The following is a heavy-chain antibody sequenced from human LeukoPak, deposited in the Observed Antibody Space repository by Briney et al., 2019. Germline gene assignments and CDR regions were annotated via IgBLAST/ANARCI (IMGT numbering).Heavy chain of an antibody. J-gene: IGHJ4*02. Sequence: SETLSLTCTVSGGSISSYYWSWIREPAGKGLEWIGRIYTSGSTNYNPSLKSRVTMSVDTSKNQFSLKLSSVTAADTAVYYCAREAEAAAGRGFDYWGQGTLVTVSS. CDR3: AREAEAAAGRGFDY. V-gene: IGHV4-4*07. D-gene: IGHD6-13*01. CDR1: GGSISSYY. CDR2: IYTSGST.